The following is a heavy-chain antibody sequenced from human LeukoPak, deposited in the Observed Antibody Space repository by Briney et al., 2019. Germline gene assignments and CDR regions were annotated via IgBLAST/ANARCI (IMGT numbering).Heavy chain of an antibody. CDR1: GYTLTELS. CDR3: ASSSGYYPEYFQH. D-gene: IGHD3-22*01. V-gene: IGHV1-18*01. CDR2: ISAYNGNT. Sequence: ASVKVSCKVSGYTLTELSMHWVRQAPGQGLEWMGWISAYNGNTNYAQKLQGRVTMTTDTSTSTAYMELRSLRSDDTAVYYCASSSGYYPEYFQHWGQGTLVTVSS. J-gene: IGHJ1*01.